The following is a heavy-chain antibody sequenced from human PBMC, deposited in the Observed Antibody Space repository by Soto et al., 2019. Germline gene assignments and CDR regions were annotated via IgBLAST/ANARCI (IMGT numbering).Heavy chain of an antibody. Sequence: SGPTLVNPTQTLTLTCTFSGFSLSTSGVGVGWIRQPPGKALEWLALIYWNDDKRYSPSLKSRLTITKDTSKNQVVLTMTNMDPVDTATYYCAHSPPGGYFDWLLYYFDYWGQGTLVTVSS. CDR3: AHSPPGGYFDWLLYYFDY. CDR1: GFSLSTSGVG. CDR2: IYWNDDK. J-gene: IGHJ4*02. D-gene: IGHD3-9*01. V-gene: IGHV2-5*01.